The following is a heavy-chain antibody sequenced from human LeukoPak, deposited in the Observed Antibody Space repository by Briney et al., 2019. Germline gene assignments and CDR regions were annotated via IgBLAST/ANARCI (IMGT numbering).Heavy chain of an antibody. CDR3: ATRSSGWAPGY. Sequence: HGESLKISCKGSGYTFTNYWIGWVRQMPGKGLEWMGIIFPADSDTRYSPSFQGQVTISADKSISTAYLQWSSLKASDTAMYYCATRSSGWAPGYWGQGTLVTVSS. D-gene: IGHD6-19*01. CDR2: IFPADSDT. V-gene: IGHV5-51*01. J-gene: IGHJ4*02. CDR1: GYTFTNYW.